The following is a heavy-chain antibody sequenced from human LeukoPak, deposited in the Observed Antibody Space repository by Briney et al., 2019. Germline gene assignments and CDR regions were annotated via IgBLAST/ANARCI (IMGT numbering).Heavy chain of an antibody. Sequence: PSETLSLTCAVYGGSFSGYYWSWIRQPPGKGLEWIGEINHSGSTNYNPSLKSRVTISVDTSKNQFSLKLSSVTAADTAVYYCAREVSLWFRELLRYGSYYFDYWGQGTLVTVSS. CDR2: INHSGST. CDR1: GGSFSGYY. CDR3: AREVSLWFRELLRYGSYYFDY. D-gene: IGHD3-10*01. V-gene: IGHV4-34*01. J-gene: IGHJ4*02.